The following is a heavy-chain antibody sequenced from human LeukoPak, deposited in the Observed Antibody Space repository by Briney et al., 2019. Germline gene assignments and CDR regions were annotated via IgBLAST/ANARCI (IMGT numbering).Heavy chain of an antibody. J-gene: IGHJ3*02. V-gene: IGHV4-59*01. D-gene: IGHD2-2*01. CDR2: IYYSGST. Sequence: SETLSLTCTVSGGSISSYYWSWIRRPPGKGLEWIGYIYYSGSTNYNPSLKSRVTISVDTSKNQFSLKLSSVTAADTAVYYCATATLDCSSTSCYDAFDIWGQGTMVTVSS. CDR1: GGSISSYY. CDR3: ATATLDCSSTSCYDAFDI.